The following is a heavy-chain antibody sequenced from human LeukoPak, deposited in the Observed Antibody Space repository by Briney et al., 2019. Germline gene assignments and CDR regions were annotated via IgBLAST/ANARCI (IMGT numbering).Heavy chain of an antibody. CDR2: IYYTGST. V-gene: IGHV4-59*01. CDR3: VRSFSGTHFES. J-gene: IGHJ4*02. CDR1: GGSISSYY. D-gene: IGHD5-12*01. Sequence: SETLSLTCTDSGGSISSYYWNWIRQPPGKGLEWIGFIYYTGSTNYSPSLKSRVTISEETSKNQISLKLSSVTDADTAVYYCVRSFSGTHFESWGQGTLVTVSS.